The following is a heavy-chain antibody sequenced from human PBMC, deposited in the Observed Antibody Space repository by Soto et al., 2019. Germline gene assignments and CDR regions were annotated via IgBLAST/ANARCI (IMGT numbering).Heavy chain of an antibody. D-gene: IGHD3-3*01. CDR2: INSDASST. CDR1: GFTFSSYW. J-gene: IGHJ4*02. V-gene: IGHV3-74*01. Sequence: EVQVVESGGGLVQPGGSLRLSCEASGFTFSSYWMHWVRQAPGKGLVWFSRINSDASSTSYADSVKGRFTISRDNAKNTLYLQMNSLRAGDTAVYYCARADYDFWSGYYTPDFTVFKNFDYWGQGTLVTVSS. CDR3: ARADYDFWSGYYTPDFTVFKNFDY.